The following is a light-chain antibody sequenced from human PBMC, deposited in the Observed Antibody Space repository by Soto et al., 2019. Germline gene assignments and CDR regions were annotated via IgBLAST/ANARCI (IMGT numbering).Light chain of an antibody. V-gene: IGLV3-21*04. J-gene: IGLJ7*02. CDR1: NIGSKS. CDR2: YDT. Sequence: SYELTQPPSVSVAPGKTARITCGGNNIGSKSVHWYQQKPGQTPLLVIYYDTDRPSGIPERFSGSNSGTTATLTISRVEAGDEADYYCQVWDTGSDHAVFGGGTQLTA. CDR3: QVWDTGSDHAV.